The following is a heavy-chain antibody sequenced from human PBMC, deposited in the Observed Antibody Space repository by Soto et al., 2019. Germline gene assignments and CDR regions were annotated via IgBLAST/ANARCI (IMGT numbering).Heavy chain of an antibody. CDR2: INHSGSS. CDR3: ARGEITLLGGMDV. CDR1: GGSFRGYY. J-gene: IGHJ6*02. V-gene: IGHV4-34*01. Sequence: DTLSLTCTVSGGSFRGYYWGWVRQPPGKGLEWIGEINHSGSSNYHPSLKSRVTISVATSKNQFSLTVNSVTPADTAVYYCARGEITLLGGMDVWGQGTTVPVSS. D-gene: IGHD3-10*01.